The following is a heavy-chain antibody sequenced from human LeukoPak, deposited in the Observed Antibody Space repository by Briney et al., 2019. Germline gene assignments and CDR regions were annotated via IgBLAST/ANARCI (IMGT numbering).Heavy chain of an antibody. CDR3: GRRAPGYSSGWLDN. Sequence: GGSLRLSCAASGFDFSTQWMSWVRQAPGKGLEWVAIVNQGATQKYYVDSVKGRFTMSRDNSKNTLYLQMGSLRAEDMAMYYCGRRAPGYSSGWLDNWGQGTLVTVSS. CDR2: VNQGATQK. D-gene: IGHD6-19*01. V-gene: IGHV3-7*01. J-gene: IGHJ4*02. CDR1: GFDFSTQW.